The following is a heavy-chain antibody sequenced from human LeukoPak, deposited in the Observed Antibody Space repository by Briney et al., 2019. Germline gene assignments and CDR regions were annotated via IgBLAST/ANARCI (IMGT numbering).Heavy chain of an antibody. Sequence: NPSETLSLTCTVSGGSISSYYWSWIRQPPGKGLEWIGYIYYSGSTNYNPSLKSRVTISVDTSKNQFSLKLSSVTAADTAVYYCARDATGYFDLWGRGTLVTVSP. CDR2: IYYSGST. J-gene: IGHJ2*01. V-gene: IGHV4-59*12. CDR3: ARDATGYFDL. CDR1: GGSISSYY.